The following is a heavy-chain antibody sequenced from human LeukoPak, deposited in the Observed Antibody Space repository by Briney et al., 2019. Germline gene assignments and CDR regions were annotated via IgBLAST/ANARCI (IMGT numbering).Heavy chain of an antibody. D-gene: IGHD1-26*01. J-gene: IGHJ4*02. CDR1: GYTFTSCG. Sequence: ASVKVSCKASGYTFTSCGISWVRQAPGQGLEWMGWISVYNGNTKYAQKFQGRVTMTTDTSTSTAYMELRSLKSDDTAVYYCARGVGANSRPDYWGQGTLVTVSS. CDR2: ISVYNGNT. CDR3: ARGVGANSRPDY. V-gene: IGHV1-18*01.